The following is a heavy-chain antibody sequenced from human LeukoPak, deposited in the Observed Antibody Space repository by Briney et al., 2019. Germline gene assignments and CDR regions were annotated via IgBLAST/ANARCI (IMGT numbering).Heavy chain of an antibody. Sequence: PGGSLRLSCAASGFTFSSYGMHWVRQAPGKGLEWVAVIWYDGSNKYYADSVKGRFTISRDNSKNTLYLQMNSLRAEDTAVYYCARTPYDSFGLFDYWGQGTLVTVSS. CDR3: ARTPYDSFGLFDY. D-gene: IGHD3-16*01. J-gene: IGHJ4*02. V-gene: IGHV3-33*01. CDR2: IWYDGSNK. CDR1: GFTFSSYG.